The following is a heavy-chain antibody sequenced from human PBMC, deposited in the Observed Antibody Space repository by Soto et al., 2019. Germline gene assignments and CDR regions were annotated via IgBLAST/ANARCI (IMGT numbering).Heavy chain of an antibody. CDR1: GCSISSPTYY. V-gene: IGHV4-39*01. J-gene: IGHJ4*02. Sequence: XETLSLTCSVSGCSISSPTYYWGWIRQPPGKGLEWIGSIYYSGSTYYSPSLKSRVTISVDTSKNQFSLKVSSVTAADTAVYYCARLPGITTSRRDYWGQGTLVTVSS. CDR2: IYYSGST. CDR3: ARLPGITTSRRDY. D-gene: IGHD1-1*01.